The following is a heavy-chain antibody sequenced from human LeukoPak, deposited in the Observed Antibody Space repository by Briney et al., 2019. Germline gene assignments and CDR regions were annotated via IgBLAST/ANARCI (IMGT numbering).Heavy chain of an antibody. Sequence: GGSLRLSCAASGFTFSSYAMSWVRQAPGKGLEWVSAISGSGGSTYYADSVKDRFTISRDNSKNTLYLQMNSLRAEDTAVYYCAKIGSIAAREGIDYWGQGTLVTGSS. V-gene: IGHV3-23*01. CDR1: GFTFSSYA. D-gene: IGHD6-6*01. CDR2: ISGSGGST. CDR3: AKIGSIAAREGIDY. J-gene: IGHJ4*02.